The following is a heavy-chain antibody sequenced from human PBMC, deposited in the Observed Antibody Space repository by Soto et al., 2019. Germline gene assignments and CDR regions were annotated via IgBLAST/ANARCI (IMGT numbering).Heavy chain of an antibody. Sequence: VSCKASGYTFTSYGISWVRQAPGQGLEWMGWISAYNGNTNYAQKLQGRVTITTDTSTSTAYMELRSLRSDDTAVYYCARDDFWSGYYRENYYGMDVWGQGTTVTVSS. CDR1: GYTFTSYG. D-gene: IGHD3-3*01. CDR3: ARDDFWSGYYRENYYGMDV. V-gene: IGHV1-18*01. CDR2: ISAYNGNT. J-gene: IGHJ6*02.